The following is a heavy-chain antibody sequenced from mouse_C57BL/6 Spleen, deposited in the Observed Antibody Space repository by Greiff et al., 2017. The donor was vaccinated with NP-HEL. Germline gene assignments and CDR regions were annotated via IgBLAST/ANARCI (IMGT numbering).Heavy chain of an antibody. Sequence: QVQLQQPGAELVKPGASVKLSCKASGYTFTSYWMHWVKQRPGQGLEWIGQIDPGGGYTNYNEKFKGKATLTVDKPSSTAYMQLSSLTSEGSAVYNCARAKDGSDWGKGTTLTASS. CDR2: IDPGGGYT. CDR1: GYTFTSYW. J-gene: IGHJ2*01. CDR3: ARAKDGSD. V-gene: IGHV1-69*02. D-gene: IGHD1-1*01.